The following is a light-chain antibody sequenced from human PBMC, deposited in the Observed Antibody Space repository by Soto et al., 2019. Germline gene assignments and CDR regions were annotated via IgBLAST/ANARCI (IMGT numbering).Light chain of an antibody. J-gene: IGLJ1*01. CDR1: SSDVGAYNY. CDR3: SSYTTSDTYV. V-gene: IGLV2-14*01. Sequence: QSVLTQPASVSGSPGQSIAISCTGTSSDVGAYNYVSWYQQHPGKAPKFMIYDVSNRPSGVSDRFSGSKSGNTASLTISGLQAEDEADYYCSSYTTSDTYVFGSGTKLTVL. CDR2: DVS.